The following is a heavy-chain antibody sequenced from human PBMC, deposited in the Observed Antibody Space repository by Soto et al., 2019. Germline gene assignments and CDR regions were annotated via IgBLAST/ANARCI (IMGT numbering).Heavy chain of an antibody. J-gene: IGHJ4*02. CDR2: ISGSGGST. CDR3: AKDHYDSSGYYPLYYFDY. V-gene: IGHV3-23*01. D-gene: IGHD3-22*01. Sequence: QSGGSLRLSCAASGFTFSSYAMSWVRQAPGKGLEWVSAISGSGGSTYYADSVKGRFTISRDNSKNTLYLQMNSLRAEDTAVYYCAKDHYDSSGYYPLYYFDYWGQGTLVTVS. CDR1: GFTFSSYA.